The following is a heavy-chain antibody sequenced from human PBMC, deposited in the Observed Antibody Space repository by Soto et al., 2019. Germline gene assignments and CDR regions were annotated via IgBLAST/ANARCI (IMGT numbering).Heavy chain of an antibody. CDR3: ARAPREDIFTGYVYYYYYMDF. CDR2: MNPNSGNT. Sequence: ASVKVSCKASGYTFTSYDINWVRQATGQGLEWMGWMNPNSGNTGYAQKFQGRVTMTRNTSISTAYMELSSLRSEDTAVYYCARAPREDIFTGYVYYYYYMDFWGKGTTVTLSS. D-gene: IGHD3-9*01. V-gene: IGHV1-8*01. J-gene: IGHJ6*03. CDR1: GYTFTSYD.